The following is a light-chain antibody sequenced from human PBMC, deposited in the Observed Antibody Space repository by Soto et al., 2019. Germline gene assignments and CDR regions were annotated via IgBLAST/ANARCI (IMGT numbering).Light chain of an antibody. CDR2: DAS. J-gene: IGKJ4*01. V-gene: IGKV3-11*01. Sequence: EIVLTQSPATLSLSPGERATLSCRASQSVSNHLAWYQHKPGQAPRLLISDASNRATGIPARFSGSGSGTDFTLTISSLEPEDFAVYYCQQRSNWPQLTFGGGTKVEVK. CDR3: QQRSNWPQLT. CDR1: QSVSNH.